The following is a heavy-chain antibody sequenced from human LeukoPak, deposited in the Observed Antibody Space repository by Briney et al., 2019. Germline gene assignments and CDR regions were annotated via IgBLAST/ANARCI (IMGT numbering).Heavy chain of an antibody. Sequence: ETLSLTCTVSGGSISSYYWSWIRQPPGKGLEWIGYIYYSGSTNYNPSLKSRVTISVDTSKNQFSLKLSSVTAADTAVYYCARYKRRPRIFDYWGQGTLVTVSS. CDR3: ARYKRRPRIFDY. V-gene: IGHV4-59*08. J-gene: IGHJ4*02. CDR2: IYYSGST. D-gene: IGHD1-1*01. CDR1: GGSISSYY.